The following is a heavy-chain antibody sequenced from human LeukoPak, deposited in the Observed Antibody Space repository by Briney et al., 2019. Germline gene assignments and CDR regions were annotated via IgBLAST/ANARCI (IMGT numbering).Heavy chain of an antibody. D-gene: IGHD1-1*01. J-gene: IGHJ4*02. CDR2: INHSGST. CDR1: GGSFSGYY. Sequence: SETVSLTCAVYGGSFSGYYWSWIRQPPGKGLEWIGEINHSGSTNYNPSLKSRVTISVDTSKNQFSLKLSSVTAADTAVYYCARVNINNWHSCDYWGQGTLVTVSS. V-gene: IGHV4-34*01. CDR3: ARVNINNWHSCDY.